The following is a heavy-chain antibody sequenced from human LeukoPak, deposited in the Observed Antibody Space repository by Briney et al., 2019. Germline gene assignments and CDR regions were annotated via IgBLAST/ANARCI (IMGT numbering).Heavy chain of an antibody. CDR1: GFTFSTYS. J-gene: IGHJ6*03. Sequence: GGSLRLSCAASGFTFSTYSMNWVRQAPGEGLEWVSSISSSSSYIYHADSLKGRFTISRDNAKNSLYLQMNSLRAEDTAVYYCARIQLNSYYYDVDVRRKETTVTVSS. CDR3: ARIQLNSYYYDVDV. D-gene: IGHD2-2*01. CDR2: ISSSSSYI. V-gene: IGHV3-21*01.